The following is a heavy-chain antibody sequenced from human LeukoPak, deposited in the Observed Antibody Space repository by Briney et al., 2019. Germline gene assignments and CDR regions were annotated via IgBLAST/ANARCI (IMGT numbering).Heavy chain of an antibody. CDR2: INPNSGGT. Sequence: EASVKVSCKASGYTFTGYYMHWVRQAPGQGLEWMGWINPNSGGTNYAQKFQGRVTMTRDTSISTAYMELSRLRSDDTAVYYCARLPSGYCSSTSCYLPFWGQGTMVTVSS. V-gene: IGHV1-2*02. J-gene: IGHJ3*01. CDR1: GYTFTGYY. D-gene: IGHD2-2*01. CDR3: ARLPSGYCSSTSCYLPF.